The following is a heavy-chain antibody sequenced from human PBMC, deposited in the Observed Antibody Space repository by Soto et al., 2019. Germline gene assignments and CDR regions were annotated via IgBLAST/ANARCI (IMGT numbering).Heavy chain of an antibody. CDR2: IYYSGST. J-gene: IGHJ4*02. CDR3: ARGMTTVTTFDY. Sequence: SETLSLTCTVSGGSLSSGAYYWSWIRQHPGKGLEWIGYIYYSGSTYYNPSLESRVTLSVDTSRKQFSLKVSSVTAADTAMYYCARGMTTVTTFDYWGQGTLVTVSS. V-gene: IGHV4-31*03. D-gene: IGHD4-17*01. CDR1: GGSLSSGAYY.